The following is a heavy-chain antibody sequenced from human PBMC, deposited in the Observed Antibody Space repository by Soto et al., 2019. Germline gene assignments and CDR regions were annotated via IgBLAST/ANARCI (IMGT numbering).Heavy chain of an antibody. CDR2: INSDGSST. D-gene: IGHD5-12*01. V-gene: IGHV3-74*01. CDR1: GFTFSSYW. J-gene: IGHJ4*02. CDR3: ARGGGDGYNWGYTY. Sequence: GGSLRLSCAASGFTFSSYWIHWVRQAPGKGLMWVSRINSDGSSTNYADSVKGRFTISRDNAKNTLYLQMNSLRAEDTAVYYCARGGGDGYNWGYTYWGQGTLVTVSS.